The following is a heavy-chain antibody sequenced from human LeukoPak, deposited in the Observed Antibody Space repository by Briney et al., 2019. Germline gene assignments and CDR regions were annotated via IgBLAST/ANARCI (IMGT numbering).Heavy chain of an antibody. V-gene: IGHV3-30*02. D-gene: IGHD4-17*01. Sequence: GGSLRLSCGASGFTFSSYALHWVRQAPGKGLEWVAFIRYDGSNRYYADSVKGRFTISRDNSKNTLYLQMNSLRAEDTAVYYCAKAGGYGDYGYYYYYMDVWGKGTTVTVSS. CDR1: GFTFSSYA. CDR3: AKAGGYGDYGYYYYYMDV. J-gene: IGHJ6*03. CDR2: IRYDGSNR.